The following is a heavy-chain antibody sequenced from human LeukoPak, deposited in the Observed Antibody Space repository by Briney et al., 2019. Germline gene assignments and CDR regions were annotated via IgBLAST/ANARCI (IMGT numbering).Heavy chain of an antibody. CDR2: VKQDGSEI. CDR1: GFTFSDYY. J-gene: IGHJ3*02. V-gene: IGHV3-7*01. CDR3: ARRRTGTFDI. Sequence: GGSLRLSCAASGFTFSDYYMDWVRQAPGKGLEWVASVKQDGSEIYYVDSVRGRFTISRDNAKNSLYLQMNSLRAEDTAVYYCARRRTGTFDIWGQGTMVTVSS.